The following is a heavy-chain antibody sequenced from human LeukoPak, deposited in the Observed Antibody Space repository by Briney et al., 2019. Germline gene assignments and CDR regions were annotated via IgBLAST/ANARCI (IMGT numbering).Heavy chain of an antibody. D-gene: IGHD1-20*01. V-gene: IGHV3-23*01. J-gene: IGHJ4*02. Sequence: PGGSLRLSCAASGFTFSTYAMSWARQAPGKGLEWVSAISGRGVSTSYADSVRGRFTISRDNSKNTLYLQMNSLRAEDTAVYYCAKAASGNWNDVSDYWGQGTLVTVSS. CDR3: AKAASGNWNDVSDY. CDR1: GFTFSTYA. CDR2: ISGRGVST.